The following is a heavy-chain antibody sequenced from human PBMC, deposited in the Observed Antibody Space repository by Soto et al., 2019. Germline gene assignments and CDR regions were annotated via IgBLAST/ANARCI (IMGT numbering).Heavy chain of an antibody. V-gene: IGHV4-59*01. Sequence: SETLSLTCTVDSISTYYWNWIRQSPGKGLEWIGYIYYMGRTNYNPSLRSRVTMSIDTSRNQFSLKLRSVTAADTAVYYCARGPVGVTHFDYWGQGALVTVSS. D-gene: IGHD1-26*01. CDR1: SISTYY. CDR2: IYYMGRT. J-gene: IGHJ4*02. CDR3: ARGPVGVTHFDY.